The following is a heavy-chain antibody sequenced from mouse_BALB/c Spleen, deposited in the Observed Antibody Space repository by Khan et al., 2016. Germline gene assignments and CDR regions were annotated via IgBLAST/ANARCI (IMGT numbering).Heavy chain of an antibody. V-gene: IGHV1-87*01. J-gene: IGHJ2*01. CDR2: IYPGNGDT. Sequence: QVQLQQSGAELARLGASVKLSCKASGYTFTTYWMQWVKQRPGQGLEWIGAIYPGNGDTRNTQKFKGKATLTADKSSSTAYMQLRSLASEDSAGYYCGRGDSHHEYGYWGQGNTLTVAS. D-gene: IGHD1-1*01. CDR1: GYTFTTYW. CDR3: GRGDSHHEYGY.